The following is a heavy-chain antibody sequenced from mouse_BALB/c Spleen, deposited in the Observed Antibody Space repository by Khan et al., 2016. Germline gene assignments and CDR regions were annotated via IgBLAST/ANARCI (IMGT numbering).Heavy chain of an antibody. CDR2: ISYSGST. D-gene: IGHD1-1*01. CDR1: GYSITSDYA. CDR3: ARKTRGGSSD. V-gene: IGHV3-2*02. J-gene: IGHJ2*01. Sequence: EVQLQESGPGLVKPSQSLSLTCTVTGYSITSDYAWNWIRQFPGNKLEWMGYISYSGSTSYNPSPKSRISITRDTSKNQFFLQLNSVTTEDTATYYCARKTRGGSSDWGQGTTLTVSS.